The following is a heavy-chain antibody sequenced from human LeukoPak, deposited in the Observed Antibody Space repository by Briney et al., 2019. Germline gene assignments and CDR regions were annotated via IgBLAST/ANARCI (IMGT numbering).Heavy chain of an antibody. CDR2: IYHSGST. V-gene: IGHV4-38-2*01. CDR3: ARPDYYDSSGYDY. J-gene: IGHJ4*02. CDR1: GYSISSGYY. D-gene: IGHD3-22*01. Sequence: PSETLSLTXAVSGYSISSGYYWGWIRQPPGKGLEWIGSIYHSGSTYYNPSLKSRVTISVDTSKNQFSLKLSSVTAADTAVYYCARPDYYDSSGYDYWGQGTLVTVSS.